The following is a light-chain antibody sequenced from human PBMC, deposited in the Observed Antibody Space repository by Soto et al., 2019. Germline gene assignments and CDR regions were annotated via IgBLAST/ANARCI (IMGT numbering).Light chain of an antibody. J-gene: IGLJ2*01. CDR2: EVS. CDR3: CSYAGSSTFEV. CDR1: SSDVGSYNL. V-gene: IGLV2-23*02. Sequence: QSALTQPASVSGSPGQLITISCTGTSSDVGSYNLVSWYQQHPGKAPKLMIYEVSKRPSGVSNRFSGSKSGNTASLTISGLQAEDEADYYCCSYAGSSTFEVFGGGTKLTVL.